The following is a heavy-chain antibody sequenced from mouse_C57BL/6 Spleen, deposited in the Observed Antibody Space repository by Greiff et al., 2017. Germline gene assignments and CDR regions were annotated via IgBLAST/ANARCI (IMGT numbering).Heavy chain of an antibody. CDR1: GYTFTDYN. D-gene: IGHD2-3*01. V-gene: IGHV1-18*01. CDR2: INPNNGGT. CDR3: AREGGFYDSSFYAMDY. Sequence: EVKLLESGPELVKPGASVKIPCKASGYTFTDYNMDWVKQSPGKSLEWIGDINPNNGGTIYNQKFKGKATLTVDTSSSTAYMELRSLTSEDTAVXYCAREGGFYDSSFYAMDYWGKGTTVTVSS. J-gene: IGHJ4*01.